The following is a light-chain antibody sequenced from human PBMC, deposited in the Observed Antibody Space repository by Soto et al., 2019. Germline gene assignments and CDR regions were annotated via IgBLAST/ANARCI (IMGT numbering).Light chain of an antibody. Sequence: QPASVSGSPGQSITISCTGTSSDVGGYNYVSWYQQHPGKAPKLMIYDVSNRPSGVSNRFSGSKSGNTASLTISGLQAEDEADYYCSSYKSSSTLFGGGTKLTVL. CDR2: DVS. CDR1: SSDVGGYNY. V-gene: IGLV2-14*01. J-gene: IGLJ2*01. CDR3: SSYKSSSTL.